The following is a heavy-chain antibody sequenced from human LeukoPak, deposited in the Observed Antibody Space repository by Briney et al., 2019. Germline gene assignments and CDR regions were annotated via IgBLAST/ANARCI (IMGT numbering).Heavy chain of an antibody. Sequence: PGGSLRLSCAASGFTFSSYSMNWVRQAPGKGLEWVSSISSSSSYIYYADSVKGGFTISRDNAKNSLSLQMNSLRAEDTAVYYCARDSHDSSGFDYWGQGTLVTVSS. V-gene: IGHV3-21*01. CDR1: GFTFSSYS. J-gene: IGHJ4*02. CDR2: ISSSSSYI. CDR3: ARDSHDSSGFDY. D-gene: IGHD3-22*01.